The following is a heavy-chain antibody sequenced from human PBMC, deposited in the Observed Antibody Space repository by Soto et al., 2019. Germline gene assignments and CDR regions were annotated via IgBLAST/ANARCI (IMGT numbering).Heavy chain of an antibody. V-gene: IGHV1-18*01. CDR1: GYTFINYG. Sequence: QVQLVQSGAEVKKPGASVRVSCKTSGYTFINYGITWVRPAPGQGLEWMVWLSAYNGDTSSSEKLQDRFTMTTYTSTNKVYMDLRSMTSDDTALYYCARWSAIVGGAEALDVWGQGTMVIVSS. CDR2: LSAYNGDT. D-gene: IGHD1-26*01. J-gene: IGHJ3*01. CDR3: ARWSAIVGGAEALDV.